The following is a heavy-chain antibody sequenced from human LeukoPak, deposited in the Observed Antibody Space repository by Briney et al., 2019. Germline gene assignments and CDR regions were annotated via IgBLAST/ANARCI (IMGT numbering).Heavy chain of an antibody. V-gene: IGHV3-23*01. CDR2: LSGSGVTT. D-gene: IGHD6-6*01. J-gene: IGHJ4*02. CDR3: ANLPGPDSSSSFFQDY. Sequence: GGSLRLSCAASGFTFSSYAMSWVRQAPGKGLEWVSGLSGSGVTTYYADSVKGRFTISRDNSKNTLYLQMNSLRAEDTAVYYCANLPGPDSSSSFFQDYWGQGTLVTVSS. CDR1: GFTFSSYA.